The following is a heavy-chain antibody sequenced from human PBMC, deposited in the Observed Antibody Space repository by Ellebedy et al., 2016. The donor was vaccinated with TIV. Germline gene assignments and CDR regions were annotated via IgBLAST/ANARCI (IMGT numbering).Heavy chain of an antibody. V-gene: IGHV4-34*01. CDR3: ARQYCSSSSCYARWVDY. Sequence: SETLSLTXGESSSGYYWSWIRQPPGTGLEWIGEINHTGRTNYNPSLKSRVSLSVDTSKNQFFLTLSSVTAADTAVYYCARQYCSSSSCYARWVDYWGQGTLVTVSS. CDR1: ESSSGYY. CDR2: INHTGRT. J-gene: IGHJ4*02. D-gene: IGHD2-2*01.